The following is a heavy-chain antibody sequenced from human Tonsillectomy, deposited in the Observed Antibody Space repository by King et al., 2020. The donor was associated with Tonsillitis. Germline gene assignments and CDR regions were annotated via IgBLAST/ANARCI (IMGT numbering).Heavy chain of an antibody. Sequence: VQLQESGPGLVKPSQTLSLTCNVSGGSISSGSYYWSWIRQPAVKGLEWIGRVYTTGITNYNPSLESRVTISVDRSKNQFSLDLSSVTAADTAVYYCARASGGCSGGSCYSGWYVDLWGRGSLVTVSS. D-gene: IGHD2-15*01. CDR2: VYTTGIT. V-gene: IGHV4-61*02. CDR3: ARASGGCSGGSCYSGWYVDL. J-gene: IGHJ2*01. CDR1: GGSISSGSYY.